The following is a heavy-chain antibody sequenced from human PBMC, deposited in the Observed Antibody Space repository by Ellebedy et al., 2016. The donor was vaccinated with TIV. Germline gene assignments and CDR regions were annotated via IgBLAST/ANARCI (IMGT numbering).Heavy chain of an antibody. Sequence: AASVKVSCKVSGHSLTDFSRHWVRQAPGKGLEWMGGFHPEHGETVYAQKFQGRVTVTEDKSTDTAYMELSSLRSEDTALYYCATSGIYDWLLRSFDHWGQGTLVTVSS. V-gene: IGHV1-24*01. J-gene: IGHJ4*02. D-gene: IGHD3-9*01. CDR2: FHPEHGET. CDR3: ATSGIYDWLLRSFDH. CDR1: GHSLTDFS.